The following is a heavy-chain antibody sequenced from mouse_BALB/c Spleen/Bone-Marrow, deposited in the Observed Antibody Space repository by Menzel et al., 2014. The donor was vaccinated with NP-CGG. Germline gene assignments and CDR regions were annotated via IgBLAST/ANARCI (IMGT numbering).Heavy chain of an antibody. V-gene: IGHV2-3*01. CDR2: IWGDGSI. D-gene: IGHD2-14*01. CDR3: AKRDYYRYDKAMYY. Sequence: AQLQQLGPGLVAPSQSLPITCTVSRFSLLNYGVSWIRKPPGKRLEWLGGIWGDGSINYHSAFISRLTISKDNSKSQVFLKPNSLQTDDTATYCCAKRDYYRYDKAMYYWGQGTSGTVAS. CDR1: RFSLLNYG. J-gene: IGHJ4*01.